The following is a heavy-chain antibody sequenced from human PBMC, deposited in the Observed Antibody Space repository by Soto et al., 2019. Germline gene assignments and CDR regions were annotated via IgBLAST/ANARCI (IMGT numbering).Heavy chain of an antibody. J-gene: IGHJ4*02. D-gene: IGHD3-3*01. CDR3: AKDNYDFWSGYSFFDY. Sequence: GGSLRLSCAASGFTFSSYAMSWVRQAPGKGLEWVSAIRGSGASTYYADSVKGRFTISRENSKNALYLQMNSLRAEDTAVYYCAKDNYDFWSGYSFFDYWGQGTLVTVSS. CDR2: IRGSGAST. V-gene: IGHV3-23*01. CDR1: GFTFSSYA.